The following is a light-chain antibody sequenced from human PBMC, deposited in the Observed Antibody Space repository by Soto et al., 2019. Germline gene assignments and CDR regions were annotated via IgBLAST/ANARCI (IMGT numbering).Light chain of an antibody. CDR2: GAS. CDR1: QSISTN. Sequence: EIVMTQSPGTLSVSPGERATLSCRASQSISTNLAWYQQKPGQTPRLLIYGASTRATDIPARFSGSGSGTEFTLTIGSLQSEDSAVYYCQQYNNWPPWTFGQGTKVEI. J-gene: IGKJ1*01. V-gene: IGKV3-15*01. CDR3: QQYNNWPPWT.